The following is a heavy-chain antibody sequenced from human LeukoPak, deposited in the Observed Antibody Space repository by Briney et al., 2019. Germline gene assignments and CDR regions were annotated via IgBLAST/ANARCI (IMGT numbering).Heavy chain of an antibody. Sequence: ASVKVSCKTSGYTLINYAISWVRPAPGQGLEWLGWITGYDANTKYAQKIQGRVTMTIDMSTSTAYMELRSLRSDDTAVYYCARDDPAYDRRGYYYYWGQGSLVAVSS. CDR1: GYTLINYA. V-gene: IGHV1-18*01. J-gene: IGHJ4*02. D-gene: IGHD3-22*01. CDR2: ITGYDANT. CDR3: ARDDPAYDRRGYYYY.